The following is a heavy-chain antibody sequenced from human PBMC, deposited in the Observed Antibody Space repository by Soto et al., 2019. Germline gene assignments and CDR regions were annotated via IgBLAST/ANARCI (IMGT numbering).Heavy chain of an antibody. CDR1: GGSFSGYY. V-gene: IGHV4-34*01. J-gene: IGHJ4*02. D-gene: IGHD6-19*01. CDR2: INHSGST. CDR3: ARGRGSGWENFDY. Sequence: PSETLSLTCAVYGGSFSGYYWSWIRQPPGKGLEWIEEINHSGSTNYNPSLKSRVTISVDTSKNQFSLKLSSVTAADTAVYYCARGRGSGWENFDYWGQGTLVTVSS.